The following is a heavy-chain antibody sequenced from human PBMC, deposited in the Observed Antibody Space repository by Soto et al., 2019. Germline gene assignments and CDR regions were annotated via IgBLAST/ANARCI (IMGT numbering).Heavy chain of an antibody. V-gene: IGHV3-21*01. CDR1: GFTFSSYS. CDR3: ARMVAGYSSGFAY. Sequence: EVQLVESGGGLVKPGGSLRLSCAASGFTFSSYSMNWVRQAPGKGLEWVSSISSSSSYIYYADSVKGRFTIASDNAKNSLYLQMNILRAEEKAVYYCARMVAGYSSGFAYWGQGTLVTVSS. CDR2: ISSSSSYI. J-gene: IGHJ4*02. D-gene: IGHD6-19*01.